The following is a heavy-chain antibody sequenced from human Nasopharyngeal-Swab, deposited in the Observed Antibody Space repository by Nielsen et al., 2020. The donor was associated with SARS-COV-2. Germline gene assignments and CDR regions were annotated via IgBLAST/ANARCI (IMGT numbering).Heavy chain of an antibody. D-gene: IGHD2-21*02. V-gene: IGHV3-15*01. CDR3: TTGKICAGDCYSGPFDY. CDR1: GFTFTNAW. J-gene: IGHJ4*02. Sequence: GESLKISCEVSGFTFTNAWMSWVRQAPGRGLEWVGRIKTKTDGATTDYAAPVKGRFTISRDDSKNTMFLQMNSLRTEDTAVYYCTTGKICAGDCYSGPFDYWGQGTLVTVSS. CDR2: IKTKTDGATT.